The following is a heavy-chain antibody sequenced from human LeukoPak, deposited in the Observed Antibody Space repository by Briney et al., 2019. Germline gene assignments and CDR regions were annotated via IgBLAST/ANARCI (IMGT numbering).Heavy chain of an antibody. J-gene: IGHJ3*02. CDR1: GYTFTGYY. CDR2: INPNSGGT. Sequence: ASVKVSCKASGYTFTGYYMHWVRQAPGQGLEWMGWINPNSGGTNYAQKFQGRVTMTRDTSISTAYMELSRLRSDDAAVYYCARRTGFFDAFDIWGQGTMVTVSS. D-gene: IGHD7-27*01. V-gene: IGHV1-2*02. CDR3: ARRTGFFDAFDI.